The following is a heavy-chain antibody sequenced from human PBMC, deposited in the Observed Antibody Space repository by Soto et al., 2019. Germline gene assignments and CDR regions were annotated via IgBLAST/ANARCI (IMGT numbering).Heavy chain of an antibody. Sequence: PGGSLRLSCAASGFTFSSYAMSWVRQAPGKGLEWVSAISGSGGSTYYADSVKGRFTISRDNSKNTLYLQMNSLRAEGTAVYYCVVRGVIPHYFDYWGQGTLVTVSS. D-gene: IGHD3-10*02. CDR1: GFTFSSYA. J-gene: IGHJ4*02. CDR3: VVRGVIPHYFDY. CDR2: ISGSGGST. V-gene: IGHV3-23*01.